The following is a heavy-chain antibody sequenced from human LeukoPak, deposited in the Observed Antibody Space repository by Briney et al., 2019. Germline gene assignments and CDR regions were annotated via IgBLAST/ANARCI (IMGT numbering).Heavy chain of an antibody. CDR1: GFTFSSYA. J-gene: IGHJ4*02. CDR2: ISSSADST. V-gene: IGHV3-23*01. Sequence: GGSLRLSCEASGFTFSSYAMSWVRQAPGKGLAWVSVISSSADSTYYADSVKGRFTISRDNSKNTLYLQMNNLRAEDTAVHYCAKPLEKYTYGGNFDYWGQGILVTVSS. CDR3: AKPLEKYTYGGNFDY. D-gene: IGHD4-23*01.